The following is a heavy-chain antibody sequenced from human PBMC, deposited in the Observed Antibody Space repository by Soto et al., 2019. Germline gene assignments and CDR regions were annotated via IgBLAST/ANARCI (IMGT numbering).Heavy chain of an antibody. CDR2: ISHTGTT. J-gene: IGHJ3*02. Sequence: TLSLTCAVSGDSISGSQWWSWVRLPPGKGLEWIGEISHTGTTNYNPSLKSRVTMSVDTSKNQFSLKLSSVTAADTAVYYCARSAGSSGYRGPDFDIWGQGTMVTVSS. CDR1: GDSISGSQW. D-gene: IGHD3-22*01. CDR3: ARSAGSSGYRGPDFDI. V-gene: IGHV4-4*02.